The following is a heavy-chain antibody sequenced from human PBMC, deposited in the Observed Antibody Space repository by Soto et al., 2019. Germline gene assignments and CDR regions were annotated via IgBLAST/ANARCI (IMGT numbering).Heavy chain of an antibody. CDR2: ISGSGGST. D-gene: IGHD6-19*01. V-gene: IGHV3-23*01. CDR1: GFTFSSYA. Sequence: GVSLRLSCAASGFTFSSYAMSWVRQAPGKGLEWVSAISGSGGSTYYADSVKGRFTISRDNSKNTLYLQMNSLRAEDTAVYYCAIVGYSSGSNYWGQGTLVIVSS. J-gene: IGHJ4*02. CDR3: AIVGYSSGSNY.